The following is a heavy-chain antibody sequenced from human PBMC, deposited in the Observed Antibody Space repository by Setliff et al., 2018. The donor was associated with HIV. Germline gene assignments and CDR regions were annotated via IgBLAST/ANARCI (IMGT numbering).Heavy chain of an antibody. CDR2: INQSGST. CDR3: ARGREVMTTAHYWYFDL. CDR1: GRSLSGYY. V-gene: IGHV4-34*01. J-gene: IGHJ2*01. D-gene: IGHD3-10*01. Sequence: PSETLSLTCAVYGRSLSGYYWSWLRQPPGKGLEWIGEINQSGSTNYNPSLKSRVTISVDTSKNQFSLKLSSVTAADTAVYYCARGREVMTTAHYWYFDLWGRGTLVTVSS.